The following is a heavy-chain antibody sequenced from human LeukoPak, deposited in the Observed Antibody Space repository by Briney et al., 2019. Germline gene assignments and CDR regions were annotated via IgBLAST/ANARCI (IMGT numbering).Heavy chain of an antibody. CDR3: ARERMATIPFDY. CDR2: ISSSSSYI. J-gene: IGHJ4*02. CDR1: GFTFSSYS. V-gene: IGHV3-21*01. D-gene: IGHD5-24*01. Sequence: PGGSLRLSCAASGFTFSSYSMNWVRQAPGKGLEWVSSISSSSSYIYYADSVKGRFTISRDNAKNSLYLQMNSLRAEDTAVYYCARERMATIPFDYWGQGTLVTVPS.